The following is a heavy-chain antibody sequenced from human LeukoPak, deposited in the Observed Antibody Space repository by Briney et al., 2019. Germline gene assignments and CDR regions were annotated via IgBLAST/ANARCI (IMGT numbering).Heavy chain of an antibody. CDR1: GFTFSSYS. CDR3: ARDAPPYFNDY. J-gene: IGHJ4*02. Sequence: GGSLRLSCAASGFTFSSYSMHWVRQAPGKGLEWVAVISYGGINKYYADSVKGRFTISRDNSKNTLYLQMGSLRAEDMAVYYCARDAPPYFNDYWGQGTLVTVSS. D-gene: IGHD3-10*01. CDR2: ISYGGINK. V-gene: IGHV3-30*14.